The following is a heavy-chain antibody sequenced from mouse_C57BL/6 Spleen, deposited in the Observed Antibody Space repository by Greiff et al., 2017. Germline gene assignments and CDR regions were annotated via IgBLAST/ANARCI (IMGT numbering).Heavy chain of an antibody. Sequence: VQLQQSGAELVRPGASVKLSCTASGFNIKDDYMHWVKQRPEQGLEWIGWIDPENGDTEYASKFQGKATITADTSSNTAYLQLSSLTSEDTAVYYCTTSYYGSSYEDAMDYWGQGTSVTVSS. CDR2: IDPENGDT. CDR1: GFNIKDDY. D-gene: IGHD1-1*01. CDR3: TTSYYGSSYEDAMDY. V-gene: IGHV14-4*01. J-gene: IGHJ4*01.